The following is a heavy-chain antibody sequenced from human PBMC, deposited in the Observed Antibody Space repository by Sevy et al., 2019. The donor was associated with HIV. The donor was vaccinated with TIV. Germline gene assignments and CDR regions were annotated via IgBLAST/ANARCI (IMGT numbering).Heavy chain of an antibody. CDR1: VFTFSSYG. D-gene: IGHD3-10*01. CDR2: ISYDGSNK. V-gene: IGHV3-30*18. J-gene: IGHJ6*02. Sequence: GGSLRLSCAASVFTFSSYGMHWVRQAPGKGLEWVAVISYDGSNKYYADSVKGRFTISRDNSKNTLYLQMNSLRAEDTAVYYCAKETITMVRGVIITGLSSYYYGMDVWGQGTTVTVSS. CDR3: AKETITMVRGVIITGLSSYYYGMDV.